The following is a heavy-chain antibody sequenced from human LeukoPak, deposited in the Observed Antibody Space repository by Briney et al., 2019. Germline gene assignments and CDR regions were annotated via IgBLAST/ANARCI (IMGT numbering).Heavy chain of an antibody. Sequence: SETLSLTCTVSGGSISNYYWSWIRQPPAKGLERIGYISYSGSTNYNPSLKSRVTISVDTSKNQFSLRLSSVTAADTAVYYCARLGYGEYLFYSDYWGQGTLVTVSS. J-gene: IGHJ4*02. CDR3: ARLGYGEYLFYSDY. CDR1: GGSISNYY. CDR2: ISYSGST. V-gene: IGHV4-59*13. D-gene: IGHD4-17*01.